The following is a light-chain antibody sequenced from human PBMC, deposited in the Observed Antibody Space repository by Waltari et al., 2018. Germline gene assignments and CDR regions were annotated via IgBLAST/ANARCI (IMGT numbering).Light chain of an antibody. CDR1: SGHSSNV. V-gene: IGLV4-69*01. J-gene: IGLJ3*02. Sequence: QLILTQSPSASASLGASVKLTCTLSSGHSSNVIAWLQQQPEEGPRFLMKVNSDGSHRRGDESSDRFSGYSAGAERYLSISSLQSEDEADYFCQTGGHGTWVFGGGTKLTVL. CDR3: QTGGHGTWV. CDR2: VNSDGSH.